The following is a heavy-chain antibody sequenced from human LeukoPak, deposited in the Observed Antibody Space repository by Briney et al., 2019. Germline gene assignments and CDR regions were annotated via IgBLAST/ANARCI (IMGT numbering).Heavy chain of an antibody. J-gene: IGHJ3*02. Sequence: SSETLSLTCAVYGGSISHYYWSWIRQSPGKGLECIGEINHSGSTNYNPSLKSRVTISVDTSKNQFSLKLSSVTAADTAVYYCARGFPIVLMVYAQGGAFDIWGQGTMVTVSS. CDR3: ARGFPIVLMVYAQGGAFDI. D-gene: IGHD2-8*01. CDR1: GGSISHYY. CDR2: INHSGST. V-gene: IGHV4-34*01.